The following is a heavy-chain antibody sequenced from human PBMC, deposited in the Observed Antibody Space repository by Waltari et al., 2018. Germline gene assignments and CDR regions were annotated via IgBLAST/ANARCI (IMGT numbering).Heavy chain of an antibody. CDR2: SRNKAYTYTT. Sequence: EVQLVESGGGLVPPGGSLGLYCPAAGFTFRDHYVDWVRQAPGKGLEWLGLSRNKAYTYTTEYAASVKGRFTISRDDSKNSVYLYMNSLTTEDTAVYYCARSITAAPIDSWGQGTLVTVSS. CDR1: GFTFRDHY. J-gene: IGHJ4*02. D-gene: IGHD1-20*01. CDR3: ARSITAAPIDS. V-gene: IGHV3-72*01.